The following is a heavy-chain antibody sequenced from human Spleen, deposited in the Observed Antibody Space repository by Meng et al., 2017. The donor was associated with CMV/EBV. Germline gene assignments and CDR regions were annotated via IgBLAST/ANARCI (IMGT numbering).Heavy chain of an antibody. CDR1: GFTFSLYE. V-gene: IGHV3-48*03. CDR3: ARVLHFDFWSGYYDY. Sequence: GESLKISCAASGFTFSLYEMNWVRQAPGKGLEWVSYISSSGSTIYYADSVKGRFTISRDNADNTLYLQMNSLRAEDTAMYYCARVLHFDFWSGYYDYWGQGTLVTVSS. J-gene: IGHJ4*02. D-gene: IGHD3-3*01. CDR2: ISSSGSTI.